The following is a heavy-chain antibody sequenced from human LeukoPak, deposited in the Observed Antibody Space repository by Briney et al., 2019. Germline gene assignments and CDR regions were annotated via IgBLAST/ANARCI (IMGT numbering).Heavy chain of an antibody. Sequence: GGSLRLSCAASGFTFSSYWMTWVRQAPGKGLEWVSSISASGVMTYYADSVKGRFTVSRDNSKNSLYLQINSLRAEDTAVYYCARSQENLSQYSSSWYVYDYWGQGTLVIVSS. CDR3: ARSQENLSQYSSSWYVYDY. D-gene: IGHD6-13*01. CDR1: GFTFSSYW. V-gene: IGHV3-23*01. CDR2: ISASGVMT. J-gene: IGHJ4*02.